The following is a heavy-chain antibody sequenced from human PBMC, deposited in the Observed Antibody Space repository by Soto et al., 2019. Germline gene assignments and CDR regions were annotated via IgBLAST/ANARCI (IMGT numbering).Heavy chain of an antibody. Sequence: EVQLVECGGGLVQPGRSLRLSCTGSGFTLGAYAMSWVRQAPGKGLEWVGSIRSRAYGGTTEYAASVKGRFTISRDASKSIAYLQMDSLKTADTAMYFCARYRLAADLSDFDYWGQGTLVTVSS. V-gene: IGHV3-49*04. J-gene: IGHJ4*02. CDR3: ARYRLAADLSDFDY. CDR2: IRSRAYGGTT. D-gene: IGHD6-25*01. CDR1: GFTLGAYA.